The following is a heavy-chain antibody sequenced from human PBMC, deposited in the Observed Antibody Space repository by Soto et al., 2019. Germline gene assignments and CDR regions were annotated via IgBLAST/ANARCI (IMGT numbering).Heavy chain of an antibody. D-gene: IGHD3-22*01. CDR1: GYTFAGYY. Sequence: ASVKVSCKASGYTFAGYYIHWVRQAPGQGLEWMGWINPKNGNTNYAQKLQGRVTMTTDTSTSTAYMELRSLRSDDTAVYYCARDNYYDSSGYSYWGQGTLVTVSS. V-gene: IGHV1-18*04. J-gene: IGHJ4*02. CDR3: ARDNYYDSSGYSY. CDR2: INPKNGNT.